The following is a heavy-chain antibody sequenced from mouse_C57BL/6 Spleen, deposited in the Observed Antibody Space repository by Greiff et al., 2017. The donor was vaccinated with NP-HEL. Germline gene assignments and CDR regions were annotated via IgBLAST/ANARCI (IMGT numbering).Heavy chain of an antibody. D-gene: IGHD3-2*02. J-gene: IGHJ2*01. CDR2: ISDGGSYT. CDR1: GFTFSSYA. V-gene: IGHV5-4*01. Sequence: EVQRVESGGGLVKPGGSLKLSCAASGFTFSSYAMSWVRQTSEKRLEWVATISDGGSYTYYPDNVKGRFTISRDNAKNNLYLQMSHLKSEDTAMYYCARDLRPYYFDYWGQGTTLTVSS. CDR3: ARDLRPYYFDY.